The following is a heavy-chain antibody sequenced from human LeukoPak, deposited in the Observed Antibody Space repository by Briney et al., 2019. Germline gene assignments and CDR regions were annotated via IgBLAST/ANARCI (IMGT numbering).Heavy chain of an antibody. CDR2: INHSGST. CDR1: GGSFSGYY. Sequence: PSETLSLTXAVYGGSFSGYYWSWIRQPPGKGLEWIGEINHSGSTNYNPSLKSRVTISVDTSKNQFSLKLSSVTAADTAVYYCARGARIAAAGTLLNYWGQGTLVTVSS. CDR3: ARGARIAAAGTLLNY. D-gene: IGHD6-13*01. V-gene: IGHV4-34*01. J-gene: IGHJ4*02.